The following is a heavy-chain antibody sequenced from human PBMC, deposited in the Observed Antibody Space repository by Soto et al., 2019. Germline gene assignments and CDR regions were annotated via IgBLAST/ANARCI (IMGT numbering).Heavy chain of an antibody. CDR2: IYYSGST. J-gene: IGHJ4*02. D-gene: IGHD3-10*01. Sequence: SETLSLTCTVSGGSISSGDYYWSWIRQPPGKGLEWIGYIYYSGSTYYNPSLKSRVTISVDTSKSQFSLKLSSVTAADTAVYYCARKPYGSGSLYFDYWGQGTLVTVSS. V-gene: IGHV4-30-4*01. CDR3: ARKPYGSGSLYFDY. CDR1: GGSISSGDYY.